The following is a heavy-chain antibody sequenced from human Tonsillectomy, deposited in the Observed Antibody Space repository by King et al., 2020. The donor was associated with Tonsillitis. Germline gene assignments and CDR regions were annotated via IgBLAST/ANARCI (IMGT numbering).Heavy chain of an antibody. V-gene: IGHV3-23*03. CDR2: IYSVGSST. CDR3: AKDADAVGYYGILAGCPNWNGFDP. CDR1: GFTFSSYA. J-gene: IGHJ5*02. Sequence: QLVQSGGGLVQPGGSLRLSCAASGFTFSSYAMSWVRQAPGKGLEWVAVIYSVGSSTYYADSVKGRFTISRDNSKNTLYLQMNSLRAEDTAVYYCAKDADAVGYYGILAGCPNWNGFDPWGQGTLVTVSS. D-gene: IGHD3-9*01.